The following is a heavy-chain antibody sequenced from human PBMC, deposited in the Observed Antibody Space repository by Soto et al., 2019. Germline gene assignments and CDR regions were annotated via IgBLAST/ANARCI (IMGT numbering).Heavy chain of an antibody. V-gene: IGHV4-59*08. CDR1: GGSISSNY. Sequence: PSETLSLTCTVSGGSISSNYCSWIRQPPGKGLEWIGYISYTGSTTYNSSLKSRVTISVDTSKNQFSLKLSSVTAADTAVYYCASGLRSSGWYDYWGPGTLVTV. D-gene: IGHD6-19*01. CDR2: ISYTGST. CDR3: ASGLRSSGWYDY. J-gene: IGHJ4*02.